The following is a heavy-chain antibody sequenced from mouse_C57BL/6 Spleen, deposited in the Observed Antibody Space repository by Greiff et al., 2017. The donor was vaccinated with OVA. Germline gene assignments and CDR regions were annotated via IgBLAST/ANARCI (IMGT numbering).Heavy chain of an antibody. Sequence: EVQLQESGPSLVRPSQTLSLTCTVTGFSINSDCYWIWIRPPPGNKLEYIGYTFYSGITYYNPSLESRTYITRDTSKNQFSLKLSSVTTEDTATYYCARGYYSEGYFDVWGTGTTVTVSS. D-gene: IGHD1-1*01. V-gene: IGHV3-3*01. CDR1: GFSINSDCY. CDR3: ARGYYSEGYFDV. J-gene: IGHJ1*03. CDR2: TFYSGIT.